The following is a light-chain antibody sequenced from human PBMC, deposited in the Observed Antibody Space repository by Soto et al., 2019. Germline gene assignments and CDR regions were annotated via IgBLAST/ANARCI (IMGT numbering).Light chain of an antibody. J-gene: IGLJ2*01. Sequence: QSVLTQPASVSGSPGQSITISCTGTSSDVGGYNYVSWYQQHPGKAPKLMIYEVSNRPSGVSNLFSGSKSGNTASLTISGLQAEDEADYYCSSYTSSSTLVVFGGGTKLTVL. V-gene: IGLV2-14*01. CDR2: EVS. CDR1: SSDVGGYNY. CDR3: SSYTSSSTLVV.